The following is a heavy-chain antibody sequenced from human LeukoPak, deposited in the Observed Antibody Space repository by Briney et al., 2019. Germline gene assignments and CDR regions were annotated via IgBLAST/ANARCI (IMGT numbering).Heavy chain of an antibody. D-gene: IGHD2-15*01. CDR3: ATARLYCSGGSCYPNWFDP. CDR2: ISAYNGNT. V-gene: IGHV1-18*01. Sequence: ASVKVSCKASGYTFTSYGISWVRQAPGQGLEWMGWISAYNGNTNYAQKLQGRVTMTTDTSTSTAYMELRSLRSDDTAVYYYATARLYCSGGSCYPNWFDPWGQGTLVTVSS. J-gene: IGHJ5*02. CDR1: GYTFTSYG.